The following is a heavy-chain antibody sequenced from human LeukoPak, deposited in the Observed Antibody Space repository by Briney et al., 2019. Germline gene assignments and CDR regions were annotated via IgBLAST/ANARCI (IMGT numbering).Heavy chain of an antibody. CDR2: ISYDGSNK. CDR1: GFAFSSYA. J-gene: IGHJ3*01. V-gene: IGHV3-30-3*01. Sequence: GGSLRLSCAASGFAFSSYAMHWVRQAPGKGLEWVAVISYDGSNKYYADSVKGRFTISRDNSKNTLYLQMNSLRAEGTAVYYCARVVAWGQGTMVTVSS. CDR3: ARVVA.